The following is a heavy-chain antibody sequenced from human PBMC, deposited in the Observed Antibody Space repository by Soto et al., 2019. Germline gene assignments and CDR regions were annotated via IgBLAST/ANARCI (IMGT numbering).Heavy chain of an antibody. D-gene: IGHD2-21*01. CDR1: GGSINSGGYF. CDR3: ARGPSVDKVDY. Sequence: QVQLQESGPGLVKPSQTLSLTCTVSGGSINSGGYFWSWIRQTPGKGLEWIGHIYNSGSTYTNPSLNSRTTISGDTSPNQFSLNLKSVTAADTAVYYCARGPSVDKVDYWGQGTLVTVSS. CDR2: IYNSGST. V-gene: IGHV4-30-4*01. J-gene: IGHJ4*02.